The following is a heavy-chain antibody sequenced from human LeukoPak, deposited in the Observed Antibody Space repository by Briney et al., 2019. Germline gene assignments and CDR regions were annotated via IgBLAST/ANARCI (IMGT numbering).Heavy chain of an antibody. V-gene: IGHV4-59*01. CDR1: RGSISSYY. CDR2: VSDRGGT. CDR3: ASSTVTNRWGYYYYYGMDV. J-gene: IGHJ6*02. Sequence: PSETLSLTCTVSRGSISSYYWSWIRQSPGKGLEWIGYVSDRGGTNYNPSLKSRVTISVDTSKNQFSLKLRSVTAADTAVYYCASSTVTNRWGYYYYYGMDVWGQGTTVTVSS. D-gene: IGHD4-17*01.